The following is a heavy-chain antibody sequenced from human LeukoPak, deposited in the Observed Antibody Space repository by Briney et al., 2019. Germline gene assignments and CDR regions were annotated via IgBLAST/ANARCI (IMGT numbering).Heavy chain of an antibody. CDR3: ARAEGSGSSFDY. Sequence: GGSLRLSCAASGFPFRSFSMNWVRQAPGKGLEWVSSISSSSTYIYYADSVKGRFTISRDNAKNSLYLQMNSLRVEDTAVYYCARAEGSGSSFDYWGQGTLVTVSS. J-gene: IGHJ4*02. CDR2: ISSSSTYI. V-gene: IGHV3-21*01. CDR1: GFPFRSFS. D-gene: IGHD3-10*01.